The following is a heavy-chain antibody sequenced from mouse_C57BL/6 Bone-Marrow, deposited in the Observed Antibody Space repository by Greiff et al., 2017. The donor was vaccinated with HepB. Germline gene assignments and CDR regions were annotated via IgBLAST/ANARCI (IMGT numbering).Heavy chain of an antibody. CDR1: GYAFSSSW. Sequence: QVQLKQSGPELVKPGASVKISCKASGYAFSSSWMNWVKQRPGKGLEWIGRIYPGDGDTNYNGKFKGKATLTADKSSSTAYMQLSSLTAEDSAVYFCARHDGYYLFAYWGQGTLVTVSA. CDR2: IYPGDGDT. D-gene: IGHD2-3*01. J-gene: IGHJ3*01. CDR3: ARHDGYYLFAY. V-gene: IGHV1-82*01.